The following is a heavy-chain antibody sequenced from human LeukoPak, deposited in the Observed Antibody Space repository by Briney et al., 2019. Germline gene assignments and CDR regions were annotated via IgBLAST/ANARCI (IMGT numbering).Heavy chain of an antibody. J-gene: IGHJ4*02. D-gene: IGHD3-9*01. V-gene: IGHV4-39*07. CDR3: ASRLTYFDY. CDR1: GGSISSSSYY. CDR2: IYYSGST. Sequence: SETLSLTCTVSGGSISSSSYYWGWIRQPPGKGLEWIGSIYYSGSTYYNPSLKSRVTISVDTSKNQFSLKLSSVTAADTAVYYCASRLTYFDYWGQGTLVTVSS.